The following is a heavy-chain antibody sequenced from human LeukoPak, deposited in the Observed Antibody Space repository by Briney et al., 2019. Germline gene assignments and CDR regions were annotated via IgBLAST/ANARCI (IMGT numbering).Heavy chain of an antibody. J-gene: IGHJ5*02. Sequence: ASVKVSCKASGYTFTSYYMHWVRQAPGQGLEWMGIINPSGGSTSYAQKFQGRVTMTRDMSTSTVYMELSSLRSEDTAVYYCARSRITMVRGVVLRTAWFDPWGQGTLVTVPS. D-gene: IGHD3-10*01. CDR2: INPSGGST. V-gene: IGHV1-46*01. CDR1: GYTFTSYY. CDR3: ARSRITMVRGVVLRTAWFDP.